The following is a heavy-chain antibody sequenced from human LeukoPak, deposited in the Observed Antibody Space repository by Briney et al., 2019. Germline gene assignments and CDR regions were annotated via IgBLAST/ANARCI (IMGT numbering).Heavy chain of an antibody. V-gene: IGHV4-59*12. J-gene: IGHJ4*02. CDR1: GGSISSYY. D-gene: IGHD2-2*01. CDR3: ARSGYCSSTSCQVDDY. Sequence: SETLSLTCTVSGGSISSYYWSWIRQPPGKGLEWIGYIYYSGSTNYNPSLKSRVTMSVDTSKNQFSLKLSSVTAADTAVYYCARSGYCSSTSCQVDDYWGQGTLVTVSS. CDR2: IYYSGST.